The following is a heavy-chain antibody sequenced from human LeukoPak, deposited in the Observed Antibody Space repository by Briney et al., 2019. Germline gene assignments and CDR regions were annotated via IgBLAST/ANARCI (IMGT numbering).Heavy chain of an antibody. Sequence: PSQTLSLTCTVSGGSISSGDYYWSWIRQPPGMGLEWIGYIYYSGSTYYNPSLKSRVTISVDTSKNQFSLKLSSVTAADTAVYYCASLVDYGSGSYYFDYWGQGTLVTVSS. D-gene: IGHD3-10*01. CDR3: ASLVDYGSGSYYFDY. CDR1: GGSISSGDYY. CDR2: IYYSGST. V-gene: IGHV4-30-4*01. J-gene: IGHJ4*02.